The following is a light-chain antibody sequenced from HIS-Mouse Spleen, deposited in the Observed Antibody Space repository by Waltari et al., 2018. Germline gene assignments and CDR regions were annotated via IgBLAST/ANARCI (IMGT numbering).Light chain of an antibody. CDR3: CSYAGSYPVV. CDR2: DVS. J-gene: IGLJ2*01. CDR1: SSDVGGYNY. Sequence: QSALTQPRSVSGSPGQSVTIPCTGTSSDVGGYNYVSWDQQHPGKAPKLMIYDVSKRPSGVPDRFSGSKSGNTASLTISGLQAEDEADYYCCSYAGSYPVVFGGGTKLTVL. V-gene: IGLV2-11*01.